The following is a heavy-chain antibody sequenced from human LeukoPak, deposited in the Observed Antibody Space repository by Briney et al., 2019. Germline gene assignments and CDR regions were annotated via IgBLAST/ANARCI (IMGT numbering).Heavy chain of an antibody. V-gene: IGHV4-4*02. J-gene: IGHJ4*02. CDR2: IYHSGST. D-gene: IGHD2-15*01. CDR3: ARVYCSGGSCYEGFDY. CDR1: GGSISSNNW. Sequence: SETLSLTCAVSGGSISSNNWWNWVRQPPGKGLEWIGEIYHSGSTYYNPSLKSRVTISVDTSKNQFSLKLSSVTAADTAVYYCARVYCSGGSCYEGFDYWGQGTLVTVSS.